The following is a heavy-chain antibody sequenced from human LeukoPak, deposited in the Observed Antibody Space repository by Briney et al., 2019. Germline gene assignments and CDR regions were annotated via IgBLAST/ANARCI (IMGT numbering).Heavy chain of an antibody. CDR2: ISAYNGNT. D-gene: IGHD1-26*01. CDR1: GYTFTSYG. V-gene: IGHV1-18*01. J-gene: IGHJ4*02. Sequence: ASVKVSCKASGYTFTSYGISWVRQAPGQGLEWMGWISAYNGNTNYAQKLQGRVTMTTDTSTSTAYMELRSLRSDDTAVYYCARDLDIVGATGEFGDWGQGTLVTVSS. CDR3: ARDLDIVGATGEFGD.